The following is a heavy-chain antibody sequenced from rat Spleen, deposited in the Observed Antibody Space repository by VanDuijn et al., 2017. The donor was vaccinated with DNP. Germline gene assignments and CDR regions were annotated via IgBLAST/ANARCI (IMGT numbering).Heavy chain of an antibody. CDR2: LSYNGGTP. CDR1: GFTFSDYY. V-gene: IGHV5-7*01. J-gene: IGHJ3*01. D-gene: IGHD1-1*01. Sequence: EVLLVESDGGLVQPGRSLKLSCAVSGFTFSDYYMAWVRQAPAKGLEWVATLSYNGGTPYYRDSVKGRFTISRDNAQSTLYLQMDSLRSEDTATYYCARQDPLLLTLFANWGQGTLVTVSS. CDR3: ARQDPLLLTLFAN.